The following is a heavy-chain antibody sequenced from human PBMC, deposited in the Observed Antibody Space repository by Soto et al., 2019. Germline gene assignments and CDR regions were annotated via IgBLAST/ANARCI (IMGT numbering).Heavy chain of an antibody. CDR1: GFTFSSYA. V-gene: IGHV3-64*01. CDR2: ISSNGGST. J-gene: IGHJ4*02. CDR3: ARDREGRIAAAGNFDY. D-gene: IGHD6-13*01. Sequence: GGSLRLSCAASGFTFSSYAMHWVRQAPGKGLEYVSAISSNGGSTYYANSVKGRFTISRDNSKNTLYLQMGSLRAEDMAVYYCARDREGRIAAAGNFDYWGQGTLVTVSS.